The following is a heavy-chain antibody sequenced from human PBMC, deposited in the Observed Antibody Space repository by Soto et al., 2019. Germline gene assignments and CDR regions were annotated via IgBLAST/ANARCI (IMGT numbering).Heavy chain of an antibody. CDR2: IYHSGGT. CDR3: ARDTTSGSYWDH. J-gene: IGHJ4*02. D-gene: IGHD1-26*01. CDR1: GGSISTYY. V-gene: IGHV4-59*01. Sequence: TSETLSLTCTVSGGSISTYYWSWVRQSPGKGLEWIGYIYHSGGTTYNPSLKSRVTISVDMSKNQFSLKLSSVTAADTAVYYCARDTTSGSYWDHWGQGTLVTVSS.